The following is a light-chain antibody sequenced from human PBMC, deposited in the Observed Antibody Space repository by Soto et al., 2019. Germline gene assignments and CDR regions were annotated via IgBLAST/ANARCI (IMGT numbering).Light chain of an antibody. V-gene: IGKV1-13*02. CDR2: DAS. CDR1: QGIGSA. CDR3: LLFNTYPQA. J-gene: IGKJ4*01. Sequence: AIQLTQSPSSLSASIGYRFTITCRARQGIGSALAWYQQAPGKPPKLLIFDASTLKNGVPSRFSGGGSGTDFTLTISSLQPEDFATYYCLLFNTYPQAFGGGTKVAIK.